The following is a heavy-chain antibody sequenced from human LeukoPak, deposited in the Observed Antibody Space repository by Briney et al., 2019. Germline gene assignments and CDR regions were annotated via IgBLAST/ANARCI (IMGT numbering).Heavy chain of an antibody. CDR3: LRDYLGY. V-gene: IGHV3-66*01. Sequence: GGSLRLSCAASGLTVSSNYMSWVRQAPGKGLEWVSVIYSGGNTYYADSVQGRFTMSRENPENMLYLQMNSLRAEDTAVYYCLRDYLGYWGQGTLVTVSS. CDR2: IYSGGNT. CDR1: GLTVSSNY. D-gene: IGHD3-16*01. J-gene: IGHJ4*01.